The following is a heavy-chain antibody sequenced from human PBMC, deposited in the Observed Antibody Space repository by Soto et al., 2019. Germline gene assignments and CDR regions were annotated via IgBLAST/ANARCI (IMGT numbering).Heavy chain of an antibody. CDR3: ARDGYYDSSGYRSDFDY. V-gene: IGHV1-18*01. J-gene: IGHJ4*02. CDR2: ISAYNGNT. CDR1: GYTFTSYA. D-gene: IGHD3-22*01. Sequence: ASVKVSCKASGYTFTSYAMHWVRQAPGQRLEWMGWISAYNGNTNYAQKLQGRVTMTTDTSTSTAYMELRSLRSDDTAVYYCARDGYYDSSGYRSDFDYWGQGTLVTVSS.